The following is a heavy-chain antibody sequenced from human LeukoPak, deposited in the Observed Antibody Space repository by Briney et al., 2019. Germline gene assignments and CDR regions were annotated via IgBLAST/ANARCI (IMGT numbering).Heavy chain of an antibody. D-gene: IGHD2-2*01. J-gene: IGHJ3*02. CDR1: GYTFTSYG. CDR3: ARGDEYCSSTSCLGTFDI. CDR2: ISAYNGNT. Sequence: ASVKVSCKASGYTFTSYGISWVRQAPGQGLEWMGWISAYNGNTNYAQHLQGRVTMTTDTSTSTVYMELRSLRSDDTAVYYCARGDEYCSSTSCLGTFDIWGQGTMVTVSS. V-gene: IGHV1-18*01.